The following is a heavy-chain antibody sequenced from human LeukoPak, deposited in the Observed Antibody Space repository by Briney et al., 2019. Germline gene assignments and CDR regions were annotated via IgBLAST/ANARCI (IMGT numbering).Heavy chain of an antibody. CDR2: INPSGGST. D-gene: IGHD2-15*01. CDR1: GYTFTSYY. CDR3: ARASVYCSGGSCYRAHFDY. Sequence: ASVKVSCKASGYTFTSYYVHWVRQAPGRGLEWMGIINPSGGSTSYAQKFQGRVTMTRDTSTSTVYMELSSLRSEDTAVYYCARASVYCSGGSCYRAHFDYWGQGTLVTVSS. J-gene: IGHJ4*02. V-gene: IGHV1-46*01.